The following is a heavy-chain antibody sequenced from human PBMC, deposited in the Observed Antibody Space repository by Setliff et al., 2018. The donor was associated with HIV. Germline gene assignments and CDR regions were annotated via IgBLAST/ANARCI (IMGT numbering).Heavy chain of an antibody. Sequence: SVKVSCKASGGTFSSYAISWVRQAPGQGLEWMGGIIPILGIANYAQKFQGRVTITADKSTSTVYMELSSLRSEDTAVYYCARDGGPGSGWGDYSYYYNMDVWGKGTTVTVSS. CDR2: IIPILGIA. J-gene: IGHJ6*03. CDR1: GGTFSSYA. CDR3: ARDGGPGSGWGDYSYYYNMDV. D-gene: IGHD6-19*01. V-gene: IGHV1-69*10.